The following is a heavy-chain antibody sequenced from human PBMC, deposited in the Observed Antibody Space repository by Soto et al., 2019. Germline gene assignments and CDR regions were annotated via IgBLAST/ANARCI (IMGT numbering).Heavy chain of an antibody. CDR2: ICSSGST. CDR1: RAAISGCDCY. J-gene: IGHJ4*02. D-gene: IGHD1-1*01. V-gene: IGHV4-39*01. Sequence: PSETLSRTCTVSRAAISGCDCYWGWVRQPPGKGLAWIGSICSSGSTYYNPSLKSRVTISVDTSKNQFSLRLTSVTAADAAVYYCARHRRETGTYAQPLDSWGQGILVTVYS. CDR3: ARHRRETGTYAQPLDS.